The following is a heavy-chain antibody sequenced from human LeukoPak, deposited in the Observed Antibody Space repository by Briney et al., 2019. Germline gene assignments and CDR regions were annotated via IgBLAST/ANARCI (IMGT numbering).Heavy chain of an antibody. Sequence: ASVKVSCKASGYTFTSYGISWVRQAPGQGLEWMGWISAYNGNTNYAQKLQGRVTMTTDTSTSTAYMELRSLRSDDTAVYYCARGSSGWYPLKAFDIWGQGTRVTVSS. D-gene: IGHD6-19*01. CDR1: GYTFTSYG. V-gene: IGHV1-18*01. J-gene: IGHJ3*02. CDR2: ISAYNGNT. CDR3: ARGSSGWYPLKAFDI.